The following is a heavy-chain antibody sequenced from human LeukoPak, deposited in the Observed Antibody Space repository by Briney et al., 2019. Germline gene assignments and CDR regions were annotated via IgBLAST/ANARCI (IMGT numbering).Heavy chain of an antibody. CDR1: GFTVSSNY. CDR2: VYSGGDT. Sequence: GGSLRLSCAASGFTVSSNYMSWVRQAPGKGLEWVSVVYSGGDTYYADSVKGRFTISRDNSKNTLFVQMSSLRAEDTAVYYCARGEYYSDTSSYFDYWGQGTLVTVSS. D-gene: IGHD3-22*01. V-gene: IGHV3-53*05. CDR3: ARGEYYSDTSSYFDY. J-gene: IGHJ4*02.